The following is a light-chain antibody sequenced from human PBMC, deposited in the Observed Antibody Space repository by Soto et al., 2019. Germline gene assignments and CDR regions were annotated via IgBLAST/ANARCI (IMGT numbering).Light chain of an antibody. J-gene: IGKJ1*01. V-gene: IGKV2-30*01. CDR3: MQGTHWPWT. CDR1: QSLVYSNGNAY. Sequence: DAVLTQSPLSLPVTLGQPAAISCRSSQSLVYSNGNAYLIWFQQRPGQYPRRLIYQVSTRDAGVPDRVSGSGSGTYFTLTISRVEAEDFGLYYCMQGTHWPWTFGQGTKVEIK. CDR2: QVS.